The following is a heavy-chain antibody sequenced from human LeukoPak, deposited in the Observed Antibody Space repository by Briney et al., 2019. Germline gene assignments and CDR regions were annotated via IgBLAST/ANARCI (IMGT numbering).Heavy chain of an antibody. CDR2: INHSGST. D-gene: IGHD1-20*01. Sequence: SETLSLTCAVYGGSFSGYYWSWIRQPPGKGLEWIGEINHSGSTNYNPSLKSRVTISVDTSKNQFSLKLSSVTAADTAVYYCSSGRYNWNYWGLGTLVTVSS. J-gene: IGHJ4*02. V-gene: IGHV4-34*01. CDR1: GGSFSGYY. CDR3: SSGRYNWNY.